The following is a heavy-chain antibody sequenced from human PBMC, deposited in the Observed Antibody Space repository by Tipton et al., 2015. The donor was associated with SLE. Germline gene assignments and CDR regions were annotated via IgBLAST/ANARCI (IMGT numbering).Heavy chain of an antibody. J-gene: IGHJ4*02. V-gene: IGHV4-34*09. CDR3: ARARRTTSSHFDY. Sequence: TLSLTCSVYGDSLSGQYWSWIRQPPGKGLEWIGEVFRGGSTYYNPSLESRLTISIDTSKNQLSLRLTSMTPADTALYYCARARRTTSSHFDYWGQGTLVTVSS. CDR1: GDSLSGQY. CDR2: VFRGGST. D-gene: IGHD1-14*01.